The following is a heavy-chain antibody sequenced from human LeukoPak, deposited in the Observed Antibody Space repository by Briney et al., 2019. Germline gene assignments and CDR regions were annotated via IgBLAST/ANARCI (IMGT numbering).Heavy chain of an antibody. CDR1: GYTFTSYY. CDR2: INPSGGST. CDR3: ARGPTPPRHYYYMDV. J-gene: IGHJ6*03. Sequence: ASVKVSCKASGYTFTSYYMHWVRQAPGQGLEWMGIINPSGGSTSYAQKFQGRVTMTRDTSTSTVYMELSSLRSEDTAVYYCARGPTPPRHYYYMDVWGKGTTVTVSS. V-gene: IGHV1-46*01.